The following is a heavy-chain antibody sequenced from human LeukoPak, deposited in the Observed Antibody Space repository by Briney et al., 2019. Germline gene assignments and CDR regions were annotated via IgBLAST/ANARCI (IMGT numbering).Heavy chain of an antibody. CDR2: IYYSGST. J-gene: IGHJ4*02. CDR3: ARGHRLLPTLLRYFDWLRPIDY. D-gene: IGHD3-9*01. Sequence: PSETLSLTCTVSGGSISSYYWSWIRQPPGKGLEWIGYIYYSGSTNYNPSLKSRVTISVDTSKNQFSLKLSSVTAADTAVYYCARGHRLLPTLLRYFDWLRPIDYWGQGTLVTVSS. CDR1: GGSISSYY. V-gene: IGHV4-59*12.